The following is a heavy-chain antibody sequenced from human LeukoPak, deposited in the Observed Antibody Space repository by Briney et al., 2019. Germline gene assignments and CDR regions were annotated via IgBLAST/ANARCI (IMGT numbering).Heavy chain of an antibody. J-gene: IGHJ6*02. CDR2: INTNTGNP. Sequence: ASVKVSCKASGYTFTSYAMNWVRQAPGQGLGWMGWINTNTGNPTYAQGFTGRFVFSLDTSVSTAYLQISSLKAEDTAVYYCARDHWRGSIAAAGTYYYYGMDVWGQGTTVTVSS. V-gene: IGHV7-4-1*02. D-gene: IGHD6-13*01. CDR3: ARDHWRGSIAAAGTYYYYGMDV. CDR1: GYTFTSYA.